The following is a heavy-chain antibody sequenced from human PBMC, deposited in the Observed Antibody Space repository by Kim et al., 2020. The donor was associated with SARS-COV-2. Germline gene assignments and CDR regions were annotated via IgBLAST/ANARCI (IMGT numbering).Heavy chain of an antibody. CDR2: ISNDGGTR. D-gene: IGHD2-21*01. V-gene: IGHV3-30*18. J-gene: IGHJ4*02. Sequence: GGSLRLSCAASGFTFRSYGLNWVRQAPGKGLEWVAVISNDGGTRFYGDSGKGRFTISRDNADNTLYLHMTSLTPADTTVYYCAKGFRVGVSYHFDHWGQGTLVTVSS. CDR3: AKGFRVGVSYHFDH. CDR1: GFTFRSYG.